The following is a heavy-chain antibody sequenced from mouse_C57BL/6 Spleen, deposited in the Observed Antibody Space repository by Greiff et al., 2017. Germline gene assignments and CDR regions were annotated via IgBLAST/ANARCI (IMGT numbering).Heavy chain of an antibody. CDR3: ARGGWAGFAWFAY. J-gene: IGHJ3*01. Sequence: QVQLKESGAELVKPGASVKMSCKASGYTFTTYPIEWMKQNHGKSLEWIGNFHPYNDDTKYNEKFKGKATLTVEKSSSTVYLELSRLTSDDSAVYYCARGGWAGFAWFAYWGQGTLVTVSA. CDR1: GYTFTTYP. V-gene: IGHV1-47*01. CDR2: FHPYNDDT. D-gene: IGHD3-3*01.